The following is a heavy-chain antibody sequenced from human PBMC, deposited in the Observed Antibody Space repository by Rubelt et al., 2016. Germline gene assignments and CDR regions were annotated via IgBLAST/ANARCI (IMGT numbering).Heavy chain of an antibody. CDR2: INPSGGST. J-gene: IGHJ5*02. V-gene: IGHV1-46*01. CDR3: ARSPRYDFEDNWFDP. D-gene: IGHD3-3*01. CDR1: GYTFTSYY. Sequence: QVQLVQSGAEVKKPGASVKVSCKASGYTFTSYYMHWVRQAPGQGLEWMGIINPSGGSTSYAQKLQGGGTMNRDRSRSTVYMELSRLRSEDTAVYYCARSPRYDFEDNWFDPWGQGTLVTVSS.